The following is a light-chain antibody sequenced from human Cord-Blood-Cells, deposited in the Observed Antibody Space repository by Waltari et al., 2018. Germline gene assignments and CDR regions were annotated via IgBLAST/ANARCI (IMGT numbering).Light chain of an antibody. V-gene: IGKV3-11*01. CDR1: QSVSSY. Sequence: EIVLTQSPATLSLSPGERATLSCRASQSVSSYLAWYQQKPGQAPRLLIYDASNRATGIPSRFSFSGSGTDFTLTISSLEPEDFAVYYCQQRSNWPLTFGPGTKVDIK. CDR3: QQRSNWPLT. J-gene: IGKJ3*01. CDR2: DAS.